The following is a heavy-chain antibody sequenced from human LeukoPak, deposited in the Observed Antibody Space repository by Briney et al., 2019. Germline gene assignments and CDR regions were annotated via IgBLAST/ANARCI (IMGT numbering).Heavy chain of an antibody. CDR1: GGSISSSSYY. Sequence: PSETLSLTCTVSGGSISSSSYYWGWIRKPPGKGLEWIGSINYSGSTYYNPSLKSRVTISVDTSKNQFSLKLSSVTAADTAVYYCARAHCGSGSYGAFDIWGQGTMVTVSS. CDR2: INYSGST. V-gene: IGHV4-39*07. J-gene: IGHJ3*02. CDR3: ARAHCGSGSYGAFDI. D-gene: IGHD3-10*01.